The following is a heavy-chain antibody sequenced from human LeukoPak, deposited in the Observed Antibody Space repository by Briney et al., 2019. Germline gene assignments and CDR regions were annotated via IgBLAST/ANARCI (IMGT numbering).Heavy chain of an antibody. CDR3: AKVFLGWENDNWFDP. Sequence: GRSLRLSCAASGFTFSSYGMHWVRQAPGKGLEWVAVISYDGSNKYYADSVKGRFTISRDNSKNTLYLQMNSLRAEDTAVYYCAKVFLGWENDNWFDPWGQGTLVTVSS. V-gene: IGHV3-30*18. D-gene: IGHD1-26*01. J-gene: IGHJ5*02. CDR1: GFTFSSYG. CDR2: ISYDGSNK.